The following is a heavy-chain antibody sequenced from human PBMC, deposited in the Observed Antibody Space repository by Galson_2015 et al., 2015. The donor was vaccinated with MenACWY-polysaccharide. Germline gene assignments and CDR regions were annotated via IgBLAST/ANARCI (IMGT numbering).Heavy chain of an antibody. J-gene: IGHJ6*02. CDR3: ARDQDSSGYSLYGMDV. Sequence: SLRLSCAAPGFTFSDYYMSWIRQAPGKGLEWVSYISSSGSTIYYADSVKGRFTISRDNAKNSLYLQMNSLRAEDTAVYYCARDQDSSGYSLYGMDVWGQGTTVTVSS. CDR2: ISSSGSTI. D-gene: IGHD3-22*01. CDR1: GFTFSDYY. V-gene: IGHV3-11*01.